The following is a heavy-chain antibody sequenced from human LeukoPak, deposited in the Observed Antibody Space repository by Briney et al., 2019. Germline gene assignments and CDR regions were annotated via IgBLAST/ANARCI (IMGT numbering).Heavy chain of an antibody. J-gene: IGHJ4*01. CDR1: GGSISSYY. D-gene: IGHD6-19*01. CDR3: ARAGFGSGWHYFDY. CDR2: IYYSGST. V-gene: IGHV4-59*12. Sequence: PSETLSLTCTVSGGSISSYYWSWIRQPPGKGLEWIGYIYYSGSTNYNPSHKSRVSMSVDTSKNQYSLRLISVTAADTAVYYCARAGFGSGWHYFDYWGRGILVSVSS.